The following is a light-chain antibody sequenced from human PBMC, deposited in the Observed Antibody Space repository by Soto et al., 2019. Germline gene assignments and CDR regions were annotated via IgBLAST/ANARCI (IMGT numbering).Light chain of an antibody. V-gene: IGKV3-15*01. CDR2: DAS. Sequence: ETVMTQSPATLSVSPGERATLSCSSSQSVNSKLAWYQQKPCQAPRLLIHDASTRATGIPVRFSGSGSGTEFTLTISSLQSEVFAVYSCQQYNNWPLGFGGGTMVDIK. J-gene: IGKJ4*01. CDR1: QSVNSK. CDR3: QQYNNWPLG.